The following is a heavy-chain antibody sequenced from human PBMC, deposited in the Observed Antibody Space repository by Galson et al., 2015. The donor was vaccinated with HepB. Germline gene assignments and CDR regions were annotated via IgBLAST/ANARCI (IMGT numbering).Heavy chain of an antibody. V-gene: IGHV1-69*13. D-gene: IGHD3-22*01. Sequence: SVKVSCKASGGTFSSYAISWVRQAPGQGLEWMGGIIPIFGTANYAQKFQGRVTITADESTSTAYMELSSLRSEDTAVYYCATESRDLYYYDSSGYYYSDAFDIWGQGTMVTVSS. CDR3: ATESRDLYYYDSSGYYYSDAFDI. CDR1: GGTFSSYA. CDR2: IIPIFGTA. J-gene: IGHJ3*02.